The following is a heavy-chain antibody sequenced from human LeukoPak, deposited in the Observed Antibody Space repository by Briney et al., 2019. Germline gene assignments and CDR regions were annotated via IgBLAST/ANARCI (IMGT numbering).Heavy chain of an antibody. Sequence: ASVKVSCKASGYTFTSYDINWVRQATGQGLEWMGWMNPNSGNTGYAQKFQGRVTMTRNTSISTAHMELSSLRSEDTAVYYCARELLYCSGGSCYSPLGYWGQGTLVTVSS. CDR3: ARELLYCSGGSCYSPLGY. D-gene: IGHD2-15*01. CDR2: MNPNSGNT. V-gene: IGHV1-8*01. CDR1: GYTFTSYD. J-gene: IGHJ4*02.